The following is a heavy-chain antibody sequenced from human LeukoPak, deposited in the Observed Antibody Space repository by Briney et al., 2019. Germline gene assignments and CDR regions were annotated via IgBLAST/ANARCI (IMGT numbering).Heavy chain of an antibody. V-gene: IGHV4-59*04. CDR1: DGSINTYY. D-gene: IGHD6-19*01. CDR3: VKSGGYGLIDY. J-gene: IGHJ4*02. Sequence: PSETLSLTCTVSDGSINTYYWSWIRQPPGKGLEWIGNIYYTGSTYYNASLQSRVTISIDMSKNQFSLRLSSVTAADTAMYYCVKSGGYGLIDYWGQGTLVTVSS. CDR2: IYYTGST.